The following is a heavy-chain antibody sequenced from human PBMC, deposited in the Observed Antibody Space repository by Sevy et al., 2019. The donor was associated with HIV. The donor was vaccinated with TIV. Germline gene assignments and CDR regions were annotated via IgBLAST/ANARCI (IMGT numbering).Heavy chain of an antibody. CDR3: ARDILVVPAAPRAFDY. CDR2: INPSGGST. Sequence: ASVKVSCKASGYTFTSYYMHWVRQAPGQGLEWMEIINPSGGSTSYAQKFQGRVTMTRDTSTSSVYMELSSLRSEDTAVYYYARDILVVPAAPRAFDYWGQGTLVTVSS. D-gene: IGHD2-2*01. J-gene: IGHJ4*02. CDR1: GYTFTSYY. V-gene: IGHV1-46*01.